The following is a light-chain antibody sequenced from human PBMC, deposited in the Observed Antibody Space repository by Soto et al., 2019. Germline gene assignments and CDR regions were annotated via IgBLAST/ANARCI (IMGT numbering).Light chain of an antibody. J-gene: IGLJ1*01. V-gene: IGLV2-14*01. CDR1: SSDVGGYNS. CDR3: SSLATSNPYV. Sequence: QSALTQPASVSGSPGQSITISCTGTSSDVGGYNSVSWDQQHPGKVPKLLIYEVSNRPSGVSNSFSGSKSGTTASLTISGLQAEDEADYYCSSLATSNPYVFGSGTKLTVL. CDR2: EVS.